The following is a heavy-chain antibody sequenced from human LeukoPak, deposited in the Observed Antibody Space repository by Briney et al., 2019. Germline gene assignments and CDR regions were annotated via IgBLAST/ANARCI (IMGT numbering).Heavy chain of an antibody. J-gene: IGHJ4*02. V-gene: IGHV3-48*03. D-gene: IGHD5-24*01. CDR3: ARRGDGYNSFDY. CDR2: ISSIGTTI. CDR1: GFTFSIYE. Sequence: PGGSLRLSCAASGFTFSIYEMNWVRQAPGKGLEWVSYISSIGTTIYYADSVKGRFTISRDNAKNSLYLQMNSLRAEDTAVYYCARRGDGYNSFDYWGQGTPVTVSS.